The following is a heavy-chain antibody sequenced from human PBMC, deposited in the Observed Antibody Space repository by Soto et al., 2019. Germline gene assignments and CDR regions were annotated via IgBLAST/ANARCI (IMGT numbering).Heavy chain of an antibody. Sequence: SSETLSLTCAVYGGSFSGYYWSWIRQPPGKGLEWIGEINHSGSTNYSPSLKSRVTISVDTSKNQFSLKLSSVTAADTAVYYCARARDVVATISDRIARDRYFDYWGQGTLVTVSS. CDR1: GGSFSGYY. CDR3: ARARDVVATISDRIARDRYFDY. V-gene: IGHV4-34*01. CDR2: INHSGST. J-gene: IGHJ4*02. D-gene: IGHD5-12*01.